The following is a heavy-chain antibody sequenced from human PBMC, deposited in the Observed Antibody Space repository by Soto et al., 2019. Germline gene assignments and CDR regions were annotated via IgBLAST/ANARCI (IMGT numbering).Heavy chain of an antibody. CDR2: IYWDDDK. V-gene: IGHV2-5*02. J-gene: IGHJ4*02. D-gene: IGHD1-26*01. CDR1: GFSLSTSGVG. Sequence: QITLKESGPTLVKPTQTLTLTCTFSGFSLSTSGVGVGWILQPPGKALEWLALIYWDDDKRYSPSLKSRLTITKDTSKNQVVLTMTNMDPVDTATYYCASSIRWELAFDYWGQGTLVTVSS. CDR3: ASSIRWELAFDY.